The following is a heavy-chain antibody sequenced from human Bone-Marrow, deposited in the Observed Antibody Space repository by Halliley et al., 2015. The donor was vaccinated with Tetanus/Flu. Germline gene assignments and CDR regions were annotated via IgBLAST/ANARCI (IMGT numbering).Heavy chain of an antibody. CDR3: ARLRGYSLDS. Sequence: PGKALEWIGEISQRGGTNYTPSLKSRVPISVDPSTNQFSVGLRSVTAADTGLYFCARLRGYSLDSWGQGSLVTVAS. V-gene: IGHV4-34*01. D-gene: IGHD5-18*01. J-gene: IGHJ4*02. CDR2: ISQRGGT.